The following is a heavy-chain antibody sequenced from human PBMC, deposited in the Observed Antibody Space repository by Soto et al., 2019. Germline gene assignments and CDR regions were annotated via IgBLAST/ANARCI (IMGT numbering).Heavy chain of an antibody. CDR3: ARVGGVSGYAFDYYYMDV. J-gene: IGHJ6*03. CDR2: INTTTNTI. D-gene: IGHD5-12*01. CDR1: GFTLSDYY. V-gene: IGHV3-11*01. Sequence: QVQLVESGGDLVKPGGSLRLSCAASGFTLSDYYMSWIRQAPGKGLEWVSYINTTTNTIYYADSVKGRFTISRDNARNSLSLQMYSLSADDTAVYYCARVGGVSGYAFDYYYMDVWGKGTTVTVSS.